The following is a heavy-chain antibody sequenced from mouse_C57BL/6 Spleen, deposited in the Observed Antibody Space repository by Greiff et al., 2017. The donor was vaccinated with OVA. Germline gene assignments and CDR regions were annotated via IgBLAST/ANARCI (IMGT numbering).Heavy chain of an antibody. CDR2: IYPGSGST. CDR1: GYTFTSYW. CDR3: ARRDYDYDAMDY. Sequence: VQLQQPGAELVKPGASVKMSCKASGYTFTSYWITWVKQRPGQGLEWIGDIYPGSGSTNYNEQFKSKATLTVDTSSSTAYMQLSSLTSEDSAVYYCARRDYDYDAMDYWGQGTSVTVSS. V-gene: IGHV1-55*01. D-gene: IGHD1-1*02. J-gene: IGHJ4*01.